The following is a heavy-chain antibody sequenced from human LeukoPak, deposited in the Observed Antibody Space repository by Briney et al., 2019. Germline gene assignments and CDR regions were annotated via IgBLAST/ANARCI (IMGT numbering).Heavy chain of an antibody. J-gene: IGHJ6*03. Sequence: SETLSLTCAVYGGSFSGYYWSWIRQPPGKGLEWIGEINHSGSTNYNPSLKSRVTISVDTSKNQFSLKLSSVTAADSAVYYCARDQKDDYNYGYYYMDVWGTGTTVTVSS. CDR3: ARDQKDDYNYGYYYMDV. V-gene: IGHV4-34*01. CDR2: INHSGST. D-gene: IGHD5-24*01. CDR1: GGSFSGYY.